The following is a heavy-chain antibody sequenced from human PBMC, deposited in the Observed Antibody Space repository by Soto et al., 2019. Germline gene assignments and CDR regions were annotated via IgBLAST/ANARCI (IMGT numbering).Heavy chain of an antibody. Sequence: SVKVSCKASGGTFSSYAISWVRQAPGQGLEWMGGIIPIFGTANYAQKFQGRVTMTTDTSTSTAYMELMSLRSDDTAVYYCARDRQCALWGQGTLVTVSS. CDR3: ARDRQCAL. CDR1: GGTFSSYA. V-gene: IGHV1-69*05. CDR2: IIPIFGTA. J-gene: IGHJ4*02.